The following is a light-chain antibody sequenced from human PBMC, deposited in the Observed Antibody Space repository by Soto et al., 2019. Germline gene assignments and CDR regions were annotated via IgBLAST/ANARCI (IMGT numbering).Light chain of an antibody. CDR2: DAS. J-gene: IGKJ4*01. CDR3: QQRSNWPPKLT. Sequence: EIVLTQSPATLSLSPGERATLSCRASQSVSSYLAWYQQKPGQAPRLLIYDASNRATGIPARFSGSGSGTDFTLTISSLEPEDFAVYYCQQRSNWPPKLTFGGGTKVDIK. V-gene: IGKV3-11*01. CDR1: QSVSSY.